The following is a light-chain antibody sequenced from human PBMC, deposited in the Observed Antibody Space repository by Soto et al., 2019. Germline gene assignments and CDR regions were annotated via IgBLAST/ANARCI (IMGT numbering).Light chain of an antibody. J-gene: IGKJ1*01. CDR3: QQYNNWPRT. CDR2: GAS. CDR1: QSVSSTY. V-gene: IGKV3-20*01. Sequence: EIVLTQSPGTLSLSPGETATLSCRASQSVSSTYLAWYQQKPGQAPGLLLYGASNRASGIPDRFAGSGSGTDFTLTISRLEPEDFAVYYCQQYNNWPRTFGQGTKVDIK.